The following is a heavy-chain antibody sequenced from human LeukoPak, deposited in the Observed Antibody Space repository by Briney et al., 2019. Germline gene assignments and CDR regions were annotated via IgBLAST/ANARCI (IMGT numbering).Heavy chain of an antibody. Sequence: PGGSLRLSCVASGFTFTTYWMHWVRQVPGKGLVWVARINTDGRVSTYADSVKGRFTVSRDNAENTLYLQMSSLRADYCARDLNWDSHWGQGTLVTVSS. J-gene: IGHJ4*02. CDR3: WDSH. D-gene: IGHD5-24*01. CDR2: INTDGRVS. V-gene: IGHV3-74*01. CDR1: GFTFTTYW.